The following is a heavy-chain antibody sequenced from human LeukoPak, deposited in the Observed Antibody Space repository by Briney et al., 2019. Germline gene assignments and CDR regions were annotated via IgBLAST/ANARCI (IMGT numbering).Heavy chain of an antibody. Sequence: VASVNVSCTASGYTFTSYYMHWVRQAPGQGLEWMGIINPSGGSTSYAQKFQGRVTMTRDTSTSTVYMELSSLRSEDTAVYYCAREDSGYDPFDYWGQGTLVTVSS. D-gene: IGHD5-12*01. CDR2: INPSGGST. J-gene: IGHJ4*02. CDR1: GYTFTSYY. CDR3: AREDSGYDPFDY. V-gene: IGHV1-46*01.